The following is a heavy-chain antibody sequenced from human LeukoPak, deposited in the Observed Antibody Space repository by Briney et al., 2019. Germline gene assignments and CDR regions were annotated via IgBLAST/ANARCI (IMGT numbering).Heavy chain of an antibody. CDR3: ASSIAAAGTDWYFDY. Sequence: EAPVKVSCKASGGTFSSYAISWARQAPGQGLEWMGGIIPIFGTANYAQKFQGRVTITADESTSTAYMELSSLRSEDTAVYYCASSIAAAGTDWYFDYWGQGTLVTVSS. CDR2: IIPIFGTA. D-gene: IGHD6-13*01. CDR1: GGTFSSYA. V-gene: IGHV1-69*13. J-gene: IGHJ4*02.